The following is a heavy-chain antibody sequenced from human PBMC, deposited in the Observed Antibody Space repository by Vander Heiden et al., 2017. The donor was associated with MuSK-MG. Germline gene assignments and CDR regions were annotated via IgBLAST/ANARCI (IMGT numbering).Heavy chain of an antibody. D-gene: IGHD3-22*01. V-gene: IGHV1-69*04. CDR3: ASHYYDSSANLN. CDR1: GGTFSSYA. J-gene: IGHJ4*02. Sequence: QVQLVQSGAEVKKPGSSVKVSCKASGGTFSSYAISWVRQAPGQGLEWMGRIIPILGIANYAQKFQGRVTITADKSTSTAYMELSSLRSEDTAVYYCASHYYDSSANLNWGQGTLVTVSS. CDR2: IIPILGIA.